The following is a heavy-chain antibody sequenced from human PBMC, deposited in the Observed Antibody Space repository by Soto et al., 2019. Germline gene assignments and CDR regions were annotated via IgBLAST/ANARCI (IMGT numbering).Heavy chain of an antibody. Sequence: ASVKVSCKASGYTFTSYDINWVRQATGQGLEWMGWMNPNSGNTGYAQKFQGRVTMTRNTSISTAYMELSSLRSEDTAVYYCARAGGSWYPFEYYYYYYVMAVWAQGTTVTVSS. V-gene: IGHV1-8*01. CDR3: ARAGGSWYPFEYYYYYYVMAV. CDR1: GYTFTSYD. CDR2: MNPNSGNT. D-gene: IGHD6-13*01. J-gene: IGHJ6*02.